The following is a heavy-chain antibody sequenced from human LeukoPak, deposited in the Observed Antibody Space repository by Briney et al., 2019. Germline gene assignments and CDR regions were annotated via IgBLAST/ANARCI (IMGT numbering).Heavy chain of an antibody. CDR3: ARVSSSGYSLFDY. D-gene: IGHD6-19*01. Sequence: SVKVSCKASGYTFTSYYMNWVRQAPGQGLEWMGIINPSGGSTSYAQKFQGRVTMTRDMSTSTFYMELSSMRSEDTAVYYCARVSSSGYSLFDYWGQGTLVTVSS. CDR2: INPSGGST. J-gene: IGHJ4*02. V-gene: IGHV1-46*01. CDR1: GYTFTSYY.